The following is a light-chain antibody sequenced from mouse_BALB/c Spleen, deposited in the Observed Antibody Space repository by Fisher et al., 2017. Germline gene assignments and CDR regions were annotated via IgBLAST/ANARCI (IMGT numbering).Light chain of an antibody. CDR2: DTS. V-gene: IGKV4-74*01. J-gene: IGKJ5*01. CDR3: QQGSSIPLT. CDR1: SSVSSSY. Sequence: IVLTQTPAIMSASLGERVTMTCTASSSVSSSYLHWYQQKPGSSPRLLIYDTSNLASGVPVRFSGSGSGTSYSLTISSMEAEDAATYYCQQGSSIPLTFGAGTKLELK.